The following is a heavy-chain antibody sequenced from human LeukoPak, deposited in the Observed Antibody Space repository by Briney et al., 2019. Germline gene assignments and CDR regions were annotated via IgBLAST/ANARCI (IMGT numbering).Heavy chain of an antibody. CDR1: GYTFTGYY. D-gene: IGHD1-20*01. V-gene: IGHV1-2*04. CDR2: INPNSGGT. CDR3: ARGGITGTTRGPTRLNDAFDI. J-gene: IGHJ3*02. Sequence: XXVKVSCKASGYTFTGYYMHWVRQAPGQGLEWMGWINPNSGGTNYAQKFQGWVTMTRDTSISTAYMELSRLRSDDTAVYYCARGGITGTTRGPTRLNDAFDIWGQGTMVTVSS.